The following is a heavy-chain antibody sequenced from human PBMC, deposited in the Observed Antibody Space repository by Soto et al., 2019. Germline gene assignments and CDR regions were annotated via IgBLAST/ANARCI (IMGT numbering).Heavy chain of an antibody. Sequence: QVQLVQSGAEVKKPGASVKVSCKASGYTFTSHDINWMRQATGQGLEWMGWMNPNSGHTNYAQKVQGRVTMTRDTSISTAYMELTNLRSEDTAIYYCATDMSTTWGQGTLVTVCS. J-gene: IGHJ5*02. CDR1: GYTFTSHD. CDR2: MNPNSGHT. D-gene: IGHD2-2*01. V-gene: IGHV1-8*01. CDR3: ATDMSTT.